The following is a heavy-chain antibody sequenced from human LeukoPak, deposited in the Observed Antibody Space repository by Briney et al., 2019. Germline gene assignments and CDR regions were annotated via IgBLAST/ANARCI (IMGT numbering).Heavy chain of an antibody. D-gene: IGHD2-8*01. J-gene: IGHJ4*02. CDR2: IYYSGSP. CDR1: GGSISSYY. CDR3: ARGLIQTDY. Sequence: SETLSLTCTISGGSISSYYWSWIRQPPGKGLEWIGYIYYSGSPNYNPSLKSRVTISVDTSKNQFFLKLSSVTAADTAVYYCARGLIQTDYWGQGTLVTVSS. V-gene: IGHV4-59*08.